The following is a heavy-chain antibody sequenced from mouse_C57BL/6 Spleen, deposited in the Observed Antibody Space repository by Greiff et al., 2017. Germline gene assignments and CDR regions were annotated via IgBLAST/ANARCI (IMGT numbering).Heavy chain of an antibody. D-gene: IGHD2-12*01. CDR1: GYTFTSYG. CDR2: IYPRSGNT. CDR3: ARGYCYSEGYYAMDY. V-gene: IGHV1-81*01. J-gene: IGHJ4*01. Sequence: QVQLQQSGAELARPGASVQLSCKASGYTFTSYGISWVKQRTGQGLEWIGEIYPRSGNTYYNEKFKGKATLTADKSSSTAYMVLRSLTSEDSAVYVCARGYCYSEGYYAMDYWGQGTSVTVSS.